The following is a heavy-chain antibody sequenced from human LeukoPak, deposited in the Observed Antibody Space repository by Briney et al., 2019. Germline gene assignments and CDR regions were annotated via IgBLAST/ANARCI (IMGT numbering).Heavy chain of an antibody. CDR1: GFTFSSYW. CDR2: IRSDGSNK. CDR3: ARDVDTAMVTSPKYYYYYYGMDV. V-gene: IGHV3-30*02. Sequence: GGSLRLSCAASGFTFSSYWMSWVRQAPGKGLEWVAFIRSDGSNKYYADSVKGRFTIPRDKSKNTVYLQMSSLRAEDTAVYYCARDVDTAMVTSPKYYYYYYGMDVWGQGTTVTVSS. J-gene: IGHJ6*02. D-gene: IGHD5-18*01.